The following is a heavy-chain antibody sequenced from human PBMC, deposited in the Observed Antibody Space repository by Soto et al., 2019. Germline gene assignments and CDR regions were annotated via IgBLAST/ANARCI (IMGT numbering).Heavy chain of an antibody. Sequence: QVPLVESGGGVVQPGRSLRLSCAASGFTFSTYGMHWVRQAPGKGLEWVAVIWYDGSNKYYADSVKGRFSISRDNSKNTLFLQMNSLRAEDTAVYYCARGWYCGGDCYEWYFDLWGRGTLVTVSS. D-gene: IGHD2-21*02. CDR2: IWYDGSNK. J-gene: IGHJ2*01. CDR3: ARGWYCGGDCYEWYFDL. V-gene: IGHV3-33*01. CDR1: GFTFSTYG.